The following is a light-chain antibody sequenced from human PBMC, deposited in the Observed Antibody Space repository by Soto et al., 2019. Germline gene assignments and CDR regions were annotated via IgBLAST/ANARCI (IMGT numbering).Light chain of an antibody. CDR2: DVS. V-gene: IGKV1-5*01. CDR3: LQDHDDSWT. J-gene: IGKJ1*01. Sequence: DIQMTQSPSTLSGSVGDRVTITCRASQTISSWLAWYQQKPGKAPKLLLYDVSSLESGVPSRFSGSGSGTEFTLTVSSLQPEDFATYYCLQDHDDSWTFGQGTKVDI. CDR1: QTISSW.